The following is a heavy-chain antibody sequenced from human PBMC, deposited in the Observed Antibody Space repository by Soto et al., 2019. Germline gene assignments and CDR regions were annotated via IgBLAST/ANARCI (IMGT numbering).Heavy chain of an antibody. CDR1: VYTFTSYG. J-gene: IGHJ6*02. Sequence: GXSVKVSCKASVYTFTSYGISWVRQAPGQGLEWMGWISAYNGNTNYAQKLQGRVTMTTDTSTSTAYMELRSLRSDDTAVYYCARDNIVVVPAAQPSSYGMDVWGQGNTVTVSS. V-gene: IGHV1-18*04. CDR2: ISAYNGNT. CDR3: ARDNIVVVPAAQPSSYGMDV. D-gene: IGHD2-2*01.